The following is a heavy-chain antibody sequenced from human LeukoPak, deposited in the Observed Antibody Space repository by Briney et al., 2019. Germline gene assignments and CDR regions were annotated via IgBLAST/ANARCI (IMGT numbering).Heavy chain of an antibody. CDR3: GRRSNIHDFLDI. CDR2: ITKKADSYTT. J-gene: IGHJ3*02. Sequence: QPGGSLRLSCAASGFSFSDHYMDWVRQAPGMGLEWVGRITKKADSYTTEYVASVKGRFTISRDDSKNSLYLQMNSLKTEDTAVYYCGRRSNIHDFLDIWGQGTMVTVFS. CDR1: GFSFSDHY. V-gene: IGHV3-72*01. D-gene: IGHD3/OR15-3a*01.